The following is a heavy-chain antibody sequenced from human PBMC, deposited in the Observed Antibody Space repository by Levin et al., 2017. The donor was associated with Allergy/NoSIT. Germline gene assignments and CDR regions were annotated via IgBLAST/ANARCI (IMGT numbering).Heavy chain of an antibody. J-gene: IGHJ4*02. V-gene: IGHV4-39*01. D-gene: IGHD4-17*01. CDR3: ARRGYGDYGLFDY. Sequence: SETLSLTCTVSGGSISSSSYYWGWIRQPPGKGLEWIGSIYYSGSTYYNPSLKSRVTMSVDTSKNQFSLKLSSVTAADTAVFYCARRGYGDYGLFDYWGQGTLVTVSS. CDR2: IYYSGST. CDR1: GGSISSSSYY.